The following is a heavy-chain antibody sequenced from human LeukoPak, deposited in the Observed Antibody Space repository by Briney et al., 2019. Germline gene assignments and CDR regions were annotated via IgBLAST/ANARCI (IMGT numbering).Heavy chain of an antibody. CDR2: INPSVGGT. D-gene: IGHD3-10*01. Sequence: ASVKVSCKTSGYTFTTYYIHWVRQAPGQGLEWMGIINPSVGGTTYARKFQGRVTMTRDTSTSTVYMELSSLRSEDTAVYYCARHGSGRYYPAEGRVDYWGQGTLVTVSS. CDR3: ARHGSGRYYPAEGRVDY. V-gene: IGHV1-46*03. CDR1: GYTFTTYY. J-gene: IGHJ4*02.